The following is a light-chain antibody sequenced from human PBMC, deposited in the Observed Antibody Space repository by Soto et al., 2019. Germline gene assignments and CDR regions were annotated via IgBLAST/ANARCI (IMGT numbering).Light chain of an antibody. V-gene: IGLV2-14*01. CDR3: SSYTSSSTLVV. Sequence: QSALTQPASVSGSPGQSITISCTGTSSDVGGYNYVSWCQQHPDKAPKLMIYDVSNRPSGVSNRFSGSKSGNTASLTISGLQAEDEADYYCSSYTSSSTLVVFGTGTKVTVL. CDR2: DVS. J-gene: IGLJ1*01. CDR1: SSDVGGYNY.